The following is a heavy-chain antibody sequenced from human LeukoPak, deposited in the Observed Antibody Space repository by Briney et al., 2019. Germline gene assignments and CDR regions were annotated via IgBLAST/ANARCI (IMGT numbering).Heavy chain of an antibody. V-gene: IGHV3-64*01. CDR2: ITGDGGYT. CDR3: ARVSTNDRRNAFDI. D-gene: IGHD2-8*01. J-gene: IGHJ3*02. Sequence: QPGGSLRLSCAASGCTFSTCVMQWVRQAPGKGLEYVSAITGDGGYTYYANSVKGRFTISRDNSKKTLYLQMGSLRADDMAVYYCARVSTNDRRNAFDIWGQGTMVTVSS. CDR1: GCTFSTCV.